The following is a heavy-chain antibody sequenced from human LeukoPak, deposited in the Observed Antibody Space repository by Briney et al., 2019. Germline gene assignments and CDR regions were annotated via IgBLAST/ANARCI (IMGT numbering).Heavy chain of an antibody. CDR3: ARWYDYVWGSYRYHYFDY. CDR2: ISSSSSYI. CDR1: GFTFSSYS. J-gene: IGHJ4*02. D-gene: IGHD3-16*02. V-gene: IGHV3-21*01. Sequence: GGSLRLSYAASGFTFSSYSMNWVRQAPGKGLEWVSSISSSSSYIYYADSVKGRFTISRDNAKNSLYLQMNSLRAEDTAVYYCARWYDYVWGSYRYHYFDYWGQGTLVTVSS.